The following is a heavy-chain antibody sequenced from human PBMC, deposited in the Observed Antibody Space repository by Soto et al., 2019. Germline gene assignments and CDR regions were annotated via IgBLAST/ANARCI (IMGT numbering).Heavy chain of an antibody. V-gene: IGHV4-30-4*01. CDR1: GGSISSGDYY. D-gene: IGHD3-22*01. CDR3: ARGHRNYYDSSGYPKTPFDY. Sequence: SEILSLTCTVSGGSISSGDYYWSWIRQPPGKGLERIGYIYYSGSTYYNPSLKSRVTISVDTSKNQFSLKLSSVTAADTAVYYCARGHRNYYDSSGYPKTPFDYWGQGTLVTVSS. CDR2: IYYSGST. J-gene: IGHJ4*02.